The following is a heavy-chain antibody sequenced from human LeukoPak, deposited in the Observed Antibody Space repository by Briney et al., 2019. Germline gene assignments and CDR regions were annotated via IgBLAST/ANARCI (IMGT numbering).Heavy chain of an antibody. Sequence: GGSLRLSCAASGFTFSSYAMSWVRQAPGKGLEWVSAISGSGGSTYYADSVKGRFTISRDNSKNTLYLQMNSLRAEDTAVYYCAKDGEDFWSGHSGFLDYWGQGTLVTVSS. D-gene: IGHD3-3*01. V-gene: IGHV3-23*01. J-gene: IGHJ4*02. CDR2: ISGSGGST. CDR3: AKDGEDFWSGHSGFLDY. CDR1: GFTFSSYA.